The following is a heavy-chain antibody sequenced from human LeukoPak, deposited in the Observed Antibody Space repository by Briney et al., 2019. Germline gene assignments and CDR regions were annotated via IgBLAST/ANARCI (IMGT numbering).Heavy chain of an antibody. Sequence: GGSLRLSCAASGFTFSSYGMSWVRQAPGKGLEWVSAISGSGGSTYYADSVKGRFTISRDNSKNTLYLQMNSLRAEDTAVYYCAKGTADSGWSRLYYYYYMDVWGKGTTVTVSS. CDR1: GFTFSSYG. J-gene: IGHJ6*03. D-gene: IGHD6-19*01. CDR3: AKGTADSGWSRLYYYYYMDV. V-gene: IGHV3-23*01. CDR2: ISGSGGST.